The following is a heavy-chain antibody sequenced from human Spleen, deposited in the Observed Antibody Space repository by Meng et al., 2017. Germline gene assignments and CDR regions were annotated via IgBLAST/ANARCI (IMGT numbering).Heavy chain of an antibody. CDR2: ISDGST. CDR3: AKVRSYWYFDL. V-gene: IGHV3-23*04. J-gene: IGHJ2*01. D-gene: IGHD3-16*02. Sequence: VVGSGGGSVQPGGSLCLFLAVSGITIINSAMSWVRQAPGKGLEWVSLISDGSTFYAESVNGRFTISKDNSKNTLFLQMNSLRVEDTAVYYCAKVRSYWYFDLWGRGTLVTVSS. CDR1: GITIINSA.